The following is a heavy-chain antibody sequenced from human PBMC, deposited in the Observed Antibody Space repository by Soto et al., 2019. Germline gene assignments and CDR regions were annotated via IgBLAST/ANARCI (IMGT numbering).Heavy chain of an antibody. CDR2: IYPGDSDT. D-gene: IGHD3-16*02. CDR1: GYGFTSYW. J-gene: IGHJ4*02. Sequence: GESLKISCKGSGYGFTSYWIGWVRQMPGKGLEWMGIIYPGDSDTRYSPSFQGQVTISADKSISTAYLQWSSLKASDTAMYYCARADNYDYIWGSYRSFDYWGQGTLVTVSS. CDR3: ARADNYDYIWGSYRSFDY. V-gene: IGHV5-51*01.